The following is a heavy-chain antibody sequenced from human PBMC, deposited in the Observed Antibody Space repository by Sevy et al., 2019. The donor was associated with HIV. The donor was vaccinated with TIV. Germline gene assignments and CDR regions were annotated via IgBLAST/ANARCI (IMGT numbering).Heavy chain of an antibody. Sequence: GGSLRLSCAASGFTFSSYAMSWVRQAPGKGLEWVSTFSPSGDNTYYVDSVKGRFTISRDNSKNTLYLQMNRLRAEDTAVYFCVKGGRYYDNGGYSPFDYWGQRTLVTVSS. CDR3: VKGGRYYDNGGYSPFDY. J-gene: IGHJ4*02. CDR1: GFTFSSYA. D-gene: IGHD3-22*01. CDR2: FSPSGDNT. V-gene: IGHV3-23*01.